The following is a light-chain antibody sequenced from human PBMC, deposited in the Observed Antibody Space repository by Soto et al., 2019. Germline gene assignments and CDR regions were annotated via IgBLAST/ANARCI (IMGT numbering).Light chain of an antibody. J-gene: IGKJ5*01. CDR2: GAS. CDR3: EPYGTSPPT. V-gene: IGKV3-20*01. CDR1: QSVSSNF. Sequence: EIVLAQSPGTLSLSPGERATLSCRASQSVSSNFLAWYQKKPGQAPRLLIYGASSRATGIPGRFSGSGPWTGCNLAISRLEPEDVTVYYCEPYGTSPPTFGHGTRLDSK.